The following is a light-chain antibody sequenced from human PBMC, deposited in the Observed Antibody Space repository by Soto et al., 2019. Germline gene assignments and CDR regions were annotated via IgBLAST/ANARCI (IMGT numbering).Light chain of an antibody. V-gene: IGKV3-15*01. CDR3: QQYNTWRPIS. CDR2: DTS. CDR1: QSVSNK. Sequence: ELVMTQSPATLSVSPGERVNVSSRASQSVSNKVGWYQHKPCQAPRLLIYDTSTRAAGTPARFTGSGSGTDFTLTISSLQSEDFAVYYCQQYNTWRPISFGQGTRVEIK. J-gene: IGKJ5*01.